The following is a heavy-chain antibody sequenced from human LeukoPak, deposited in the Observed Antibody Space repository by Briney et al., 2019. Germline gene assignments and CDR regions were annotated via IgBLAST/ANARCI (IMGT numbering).Heavy chain of an antibody. V-gene: IGHV1-69*06. CDR3: ARDNDLRDPPHFDY. CDR2: IIPIFGTA. Sequence: SVKVSCKASGYTFTGYSIHWVRQAPGQGLEWMGGIIPIFGTANYAQKFRGRVTITADKSTRTAYMELSSLRSEDTAVYYCARDNDLRDPPHFDYWGQGTLVTVSS. J-gene: IGHJ4*02. D-gene: IGHD3/OR15-3a*01. CDR1: GYTFTGYS.